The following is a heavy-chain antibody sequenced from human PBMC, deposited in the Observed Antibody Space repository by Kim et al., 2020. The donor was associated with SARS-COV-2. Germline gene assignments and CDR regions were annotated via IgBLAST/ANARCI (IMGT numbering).Heavy chain of an antibody. CDR2: INPNSGGT. V-gene: IGHV1-2*02. CDR3: ARDYDFWSGYAGYAFDI. CDR1: GYTFTGYY. Sequence: ASVKVSCKASGYTFTGYYMHWVRQAPGQGLEWMGWINPNSGGTNYAQKFQGRVTMTRDTSISTAYMELSRLRSDDTAVYYCARDYDFWSGYAGYAFDIWGQGTMVTVSP. J-gene: IGHJ3*02. D-gene: IGHD3-3*01.